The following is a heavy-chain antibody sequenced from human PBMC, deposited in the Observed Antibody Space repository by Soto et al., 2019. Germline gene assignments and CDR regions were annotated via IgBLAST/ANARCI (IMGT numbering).Heavy chain of an antibody. CDR2: IGEDAGET. V-gene: IGHV3-23*01. CDR3: AKFSIDHNGIYDPFDC. Sequence: GGSLRLSCAASGFTFSSYWMSWVRQAPGKGLEWVSVIGEDAGETKCVDSVKGRCTVSRDNSKNTMYLQLDSLRDDDTATYYCAKFSIDHNGIYDPFDCRAQRTMDTGSS. CDR1: GFTFSSYW. J-gene: IGHJ4*02. D-gene: IGHD3-3*01.